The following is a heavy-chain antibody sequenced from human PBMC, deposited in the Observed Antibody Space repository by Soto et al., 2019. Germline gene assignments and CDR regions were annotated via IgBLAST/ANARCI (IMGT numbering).Heavy chain of an antibody. D-gene: IGHD6-13*01. CDR1: RYSFTTYL. CDR2: IYPGDSDT. J-gene: IGHJ4*02. Sequence: PVESLKISCKGARYSFTTYLIGCVSQMPWKGLECMGIIYPGDSDTRCSPSFQGQVTISAGKSIITSYLQWSSLKTWGTAMYYCATTNIAAAGTVDWAQGTMVTVAS. CDR3: ATTNIAAAGTVD. V-gene: IGHV5-51*01.